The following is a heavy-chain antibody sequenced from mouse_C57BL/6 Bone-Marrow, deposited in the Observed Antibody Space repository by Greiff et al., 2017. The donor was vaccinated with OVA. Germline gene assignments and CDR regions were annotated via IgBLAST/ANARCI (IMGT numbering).Heavy chain of an antibody. V-gene: IGHV10-1*01. CDR3: VRASRYAMDD. CDR2: IRSKSNNYDT. J-gene: IGHJ4*01. CDR1: GFSFTTYA. D-gene: IGHD6-1*01. Sequence: EVKVVESGGGLVQPKGSLKLSCAASGFSFTTYAMNWVRQAPGKGLEWVARIRSKSNNYDTYYADSVKDRFTISRDDSESMLYLQMNNLKTEDTAMYYCVRASRYAMDDWGQGTSVTVSS.